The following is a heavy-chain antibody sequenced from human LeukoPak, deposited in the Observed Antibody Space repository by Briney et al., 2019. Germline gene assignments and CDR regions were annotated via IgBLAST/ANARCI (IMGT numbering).Heavy chain of an antibody. D-gene: IGHD3-22*01. CDR2: MYHSGST. CDR3: ARDQGVYYYDSSGSPYYMDV. J-gene: IGHJ6*03. CDR1: GYSISSGYY. V-gene: IGHV4-38-2*02. Sequence: SETLSLTCTVSGYSISSGYYWGWIRQPPGKGLEWIGSMYHSGSTYYNPSLKSRVTISVDTSKNQFSLKLSSVTAADTAVYYCARDQGVYYYDSSGSPYYMDVWGKGTTVTVSS.